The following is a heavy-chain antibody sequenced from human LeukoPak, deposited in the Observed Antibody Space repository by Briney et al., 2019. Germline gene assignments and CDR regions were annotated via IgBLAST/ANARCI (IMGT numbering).Heavy chain of an antibody. D-gene: IGHD1-14*01. CDR3: VSPVFINF. J-gene: IGHJ4*01. Sequence: PGGSLRLSCSASGFPFSTLGMHWVRQAPGKGLEHVSTIGSDGDGTYYADFVKDRFIISRDNSKNAVYLQMSSLRPEDTAVYYCVSPVFINFWGQGTLVTVSS. V-gene: IGHV3-64D*06. CDR2: IGSDGDGT. CDR1: GFPFSTLG.